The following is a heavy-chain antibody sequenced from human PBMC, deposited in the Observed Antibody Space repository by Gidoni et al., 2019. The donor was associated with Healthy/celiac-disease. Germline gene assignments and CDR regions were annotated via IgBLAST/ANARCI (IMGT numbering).Heavy chain of an antibody. CDR1: GGSFSGYY. D-gene: IGHD3-16*02. CDR2: IKHSGST. Sequence: QVQLQQWGAGLLKPSGTLSLTCAGDGGSFSGYYWRCIRQPPGKGLECIGEIKHSGSTNYNPSLKSRVTISVDTSKNKCALKLSSVTAADTAVYYCARVGKSYDYVWGSYRYRRYFDYWGQGTLVTVSS. CDR3: ARVGKSYDYVWGSYRYRRYFDY. J-gene: IGHJ4*02. V-gene: IGHV4-34*01.